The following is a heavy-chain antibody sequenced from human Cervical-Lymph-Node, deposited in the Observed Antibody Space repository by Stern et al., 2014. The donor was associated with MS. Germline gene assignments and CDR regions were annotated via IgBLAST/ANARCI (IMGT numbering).Heavy chain of an antibody. V-gene: IGHV3-49*03. CDR1: GLTFGDSA. CDR3: TTGPSTFYYNGMDV. Sequence: QLVQSGGGLVQPGRSLRLSCTASGLTFGDSAMSWFRQAPGKGLEGVGFITSKAYGATAEHAASLKGRFTISRDDSKGIAYLQMNSLKNEDTAVYYCTTGPSTFYYNGMDVWGQGTAVTVSS. D-gene: IGHD3-16*01. J-gene: IGHJ6*02. CDR2: ITSKAYGATA.